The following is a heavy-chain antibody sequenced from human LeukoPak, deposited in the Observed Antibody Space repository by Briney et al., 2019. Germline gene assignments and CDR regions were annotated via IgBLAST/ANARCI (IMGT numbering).Heavy chain of an antibody. CDR3: ARSQFQYYDSSRYTPLPLWY. Sequence: GFSVKVSCKASGGTFSSYAIIWVRQAPGQGLEWRGRIIPIFGIANYAQKFKGRVTSTADKATSTAYRELSRLRSEDPAVYYCARSQFQYYDSSRYTPLPLWYWGQGTLVTVSS. CDR1: GGTFSSYA. V-gene: IGHV1-69*04. D-gene: IGHD3-22*01. J-gene: IGHJ4*02. CDR2: IIPIFGIA.